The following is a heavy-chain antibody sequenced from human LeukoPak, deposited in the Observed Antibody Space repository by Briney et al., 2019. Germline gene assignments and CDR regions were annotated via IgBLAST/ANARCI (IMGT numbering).Heavy chain of an antibody. D-gene: IGHD4-23*01. J-gene: IGHJ4*02. Sequence: PSETLSLPFTVSGASITSDIFYWNWIRQSPGKGLEWIGAIHNSRGTSYNPSLESRLTISVDPSENKFFLKMTSVTDADTATYYCGKVGGNTNSWGQGTLVTVSS. CDR2: IHNSRGT. CDR1: GASITSDIFY. V-gene: IGHV4-30-4*01. CDR3: GKVGGNTNS.